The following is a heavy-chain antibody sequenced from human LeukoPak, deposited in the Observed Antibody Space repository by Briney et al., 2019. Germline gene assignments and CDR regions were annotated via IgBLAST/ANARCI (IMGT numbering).Heavy chain of an antibody. D-gene: IGHD3-10*01. Sequence: GGSLRLSCAASGFTFSSYGMHWVRQAPGKGLEWVAFIRYDGSNKYYADSVKGRFTISRDNSKNTLYLQMNSLRAEDTAVYYCAKDLGNYYGSGNDYWGQGTLVTVSS. CDR3: AKDLGNYYGSGNDY. CDR2: IRYDGSNK. CDR1: GFTFSSYG. J-gene: IGHJ4*02. V-gene: IGHV3-30*02.